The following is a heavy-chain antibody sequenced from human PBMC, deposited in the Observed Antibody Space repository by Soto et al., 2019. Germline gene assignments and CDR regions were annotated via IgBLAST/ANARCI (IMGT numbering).Heavy chain of an antibody. V-gene: IGHV1-69*13. CDR2: IKPISDIT. CDR3: ARDPSTINKLIGAWFDP. J-gene: IGHJ5*02. Sequence: SVKVSCKASGDTFGRFTINWVRQAPGQGLEWMGGIKPISDITDYAQRFQGRVTFTADASTSTVYLELSSLRSEDTAMYYCARDPSTINKLIGAWFDPWGQGTLVTVFS. D-gene: IGHD4-4*01. CDR1: GDTFGRFT.